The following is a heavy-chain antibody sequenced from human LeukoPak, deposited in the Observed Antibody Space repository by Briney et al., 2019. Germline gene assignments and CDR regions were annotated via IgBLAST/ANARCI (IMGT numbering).Heavy chain of an antibody. J-gene: IGHJ4*02. CDR3: ARGMYYYDSSGSDY. CDR1: GYTFTSYG. D-gene: IGHD3-22*01. V-gene: IGHV1-18*01. Sequence: ASVKVSCQASGYTFTSYGISWVRQAPGQGLEWMGWTSAYNGNTNYAQKLQGRVTMTTDTSTRTAYMELRSLRSDDTAVYYCARGMYYYDSSGSDYWGQGTLVTVSS. CDR2: TSAYNGNT.